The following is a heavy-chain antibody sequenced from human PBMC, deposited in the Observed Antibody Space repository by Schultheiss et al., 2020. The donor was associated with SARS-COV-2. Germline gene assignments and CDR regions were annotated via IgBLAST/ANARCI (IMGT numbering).Heavy chain of an antibody. CDR1: GGSFSGYY. D-gene: IGHD6-19*01. J-gene: IGHJ5*02. CDR2: INHSGST. V-gene: IGHV4-34*01. CDR3: ARRAYSSGWYQP. Sequence: SETLSLTCAVYGGSFSGYYWSWIRQPPGKGLEWIGEINHSGSTNYNPSLKSRVTISVDTSKNQFSLKLSSVTAADTAVYYCARRAYSSGWYQPWGQGTLVTVSS.